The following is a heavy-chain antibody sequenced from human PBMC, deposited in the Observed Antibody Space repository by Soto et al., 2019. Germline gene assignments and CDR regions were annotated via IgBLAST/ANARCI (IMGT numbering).Heavy chain of an antibody. V-gene: IGHV1-69*06. CDR1: GGTFSSYA. CDR2: IIPIFGTA. CDR3: ASLRYYYDSSGYPIPPAPFDY. J-gene: IGHJ4*02. Sequence: SVKVSCKASGGTFSSYAISWVRQAPGQGLEWMGGIIPIFGTANYAQKFQGRVTITAGKSTSTAYMELSSLRSEDTAVYYCASLRYYYDSSGYPIPPAPFDYWGQGTLVTVSS. D-gene: IGHD3-22*01.